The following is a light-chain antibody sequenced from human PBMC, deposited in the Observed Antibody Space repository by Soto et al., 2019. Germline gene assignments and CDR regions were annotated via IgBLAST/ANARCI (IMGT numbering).Light chain of an antibody. V-gene: IGKV1-39*01. Sequence: DIQMTQCPSSLSASVGDRVTITCRASQSISSYLNWYQQKPGKAPKLLIYAASSLQSGVPSRFSGSGSGTDFTLTISSLQPEDFATYYCQQSYSTRWTFGQGTKGDIK. CDR1: QSISSY. J-gene: IGKJ1*01. CDR2: AAS. CDR3: QQSYSTRWT.